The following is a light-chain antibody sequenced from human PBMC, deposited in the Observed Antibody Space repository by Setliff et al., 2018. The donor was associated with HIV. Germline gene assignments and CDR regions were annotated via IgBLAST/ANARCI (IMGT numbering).Light chain of an antibody. CDR3: SSYINNNAPDV. J-gene: IGLJ1*01. Sequence: QSVLTQPASVSGSPGQSITISCTATTSTAIADYNYLSWYQQHPGKAPKLLIFDVNSRPSGVSSRFYGSRSGNTASLTISDLQLEDEADYFCSSYINNNAPDVFGTGTKGTVL. CDR1: STAIADYNY. V-gene: IGLV2-14*03. CDR2: DVN.